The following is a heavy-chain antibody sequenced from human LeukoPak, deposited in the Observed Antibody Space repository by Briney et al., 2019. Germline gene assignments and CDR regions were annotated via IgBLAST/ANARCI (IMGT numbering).Heavy chain of an antibody. Sequence: SETLSLTCIVSGGSITNYYWSWIRQPPGKGLEWIGYIYYSGSTNYNPSLKSRVTISVDTSKNQFSLKLTSVTAADTAVYYCARSGGYSGYSSVWSQGTLVTVSS. CDR2: IYYSGST. J-gene: IGHJ4*02. CDR1: GGSITNYY. V-gene: IGHV4-59*01. D-gene: IGHD5-12*01. CDR3: ARSGGYSGYSSV.